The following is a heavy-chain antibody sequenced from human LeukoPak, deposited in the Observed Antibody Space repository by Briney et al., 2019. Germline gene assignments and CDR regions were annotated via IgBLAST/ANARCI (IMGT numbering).Heavy chain of an antibody. Sequence: SETLSLTCAVYGGSLSGYYWSWIRQPPGKGLEWIGEINHSGSTNYNPSLKSRVTISVDTSKNQFSLKLSSVTAADTAVYYCVRLLAPTDYWGQGTLVTVSS. CDR1: GGSLSGYY. CDR2: INHSGST. J-gene: IGHJ4*02. V-gene: IGHV4-34*01. CDR3: VRLLAPTDY. D-gene: IGHD3-10*01.